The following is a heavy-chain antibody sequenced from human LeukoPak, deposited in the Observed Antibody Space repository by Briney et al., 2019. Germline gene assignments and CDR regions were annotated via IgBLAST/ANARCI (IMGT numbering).Heavy chain of an antibody. CDR1: GGSISSYY. CDR2: IYYSGST. CDR3: ASDSSSASFFDY. V-gene: IGHV4-59*08. D-gene: IGHD6-13*01. J-gene: IGHJ4*02. Sequence: SETLSLTCTVSGGSISSYYWSWIRQPPGKGLEWIGYIYYSGSTNYNPSLKSRVTISVDTSKNQFSLKLSSVTAADTAVYYCASDSSSASFFDYWGQGTLVTVSS.